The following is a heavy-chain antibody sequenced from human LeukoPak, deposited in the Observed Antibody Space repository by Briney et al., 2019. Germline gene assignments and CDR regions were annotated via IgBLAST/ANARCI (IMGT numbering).Heavy chain of an antibody. V-gene: IGHV1-2*02. J-gene: IGHJ3*02. CDR1: GYTFTGYY. CDR2: INPNSGGT. CDR3: ARSKIVVVVAAKGAFDI. Sequence: ASVKVSCKASGYTFTGYYMHWVRQAPGQGLEWVGWINPNSGGTNYAQKFQGRVTMTRDTSISTAYMELSRLRSDDTAVYYCARSKIVVVVAAKGAFDIWGQGTMVTVSS. D-gene: IGHD2-15*01.